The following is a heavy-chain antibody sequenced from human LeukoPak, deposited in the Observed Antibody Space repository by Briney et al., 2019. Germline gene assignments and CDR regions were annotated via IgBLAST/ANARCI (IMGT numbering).Heavy chain of an antibody. D-gene: IGHD6-13*01. V-gene: IGHV3-74*01. CDR2: INSDESST. CDR1: GFTFSSYW. J-gene: IGHJ4*02. CDR3: ARAGYSTSWSAYYFDY. Sequence: GGSLRLSCAASGFTFSSYWMHWVRQAPGKGLVWVPRINSDESSTSYADSVKGRFTISRDNAKNTLYLQMNSLRAEDTAVYYCARAGYSTSWSAYYFDYWGQGTLVTVSS.